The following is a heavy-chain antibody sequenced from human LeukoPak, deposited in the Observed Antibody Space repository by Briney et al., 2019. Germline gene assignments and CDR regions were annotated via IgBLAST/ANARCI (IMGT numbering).Heavy chain of an antibody. CDR1: GFTFSSYA. CDR2: ISGSGGST. Sequence: GGSLRLSCAASGFTFSSYAMSWVRQAPGKGLEWVSAISGSGGSTYYADSVKGRFTISRDNSKNTLNLQMNSLRAEDTAVYYCAKDLDYGDYGYFDYWGQGTLVTVSS. D-gene: IGHD4-17*01. V-gene: IGHV3-23*01. CDR3: AKDLDYGDYGYFDY. J-gene: IGHJ4*02.